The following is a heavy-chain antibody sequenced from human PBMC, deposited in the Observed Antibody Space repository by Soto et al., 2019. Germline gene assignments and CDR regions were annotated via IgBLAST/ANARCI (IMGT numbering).Heavy chain of an antibody. J-gene: IGHJ6*02. Sequence: QVQLVQSGAEVKKPGSSVKVSCKASGGTFSSYAISWVRQAPGQGLEWMGGIIPIFGTANYAQKFQGRVTITADESTSTAYMELSSVRSEDTAVYYCARGYIVVVVAATHYYYYGMDVWGQGTTVTVSS. D-gene: IGHD2-15*01. CDR2: IIPIFGTA. CDR1: GGTFSSYA. V-gene: IGHV1-69*01. CDR3: ARGYIVVVVAATHYYYYGMDV.